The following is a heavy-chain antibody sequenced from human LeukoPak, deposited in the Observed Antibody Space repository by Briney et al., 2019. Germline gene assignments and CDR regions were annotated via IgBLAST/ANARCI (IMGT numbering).Heavy chain of an antibody. D-gene: IGHD3-22*01. CDR2: INPNSGGT. V-gene: IGHV1-2*02. CDR1: GYTFTGYY. J-gene: IGHJ4*02. CDR3: ARARYYDSSLDY. Sequence: GASVKVSCKASGYTFTGYYMHWVRQAPGQGLEWMGWINPNSGGTNYAQKFQGRVTMTRDTSISTAYMELSSLRSEDTAVYYCARARYYDSSLDYWGQGTLVTVSS.